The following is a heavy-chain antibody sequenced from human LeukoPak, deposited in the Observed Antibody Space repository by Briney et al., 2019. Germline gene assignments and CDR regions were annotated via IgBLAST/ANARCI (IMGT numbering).Heavy chain of an antibody. V-gene: IGHV1-18*01. CDR2: ISAYNGNT. Sequence: ASVKVSCKASGYTFTSYGISWVRQAPGQGLEWMGWISAYNGNTNYAQKLQGRVTMTTDTSTSTAYMELRSLRSDDTAVCYCARDTDTIITMPVGYWGQGTLVTVSS. J-gene: IGHJ4*02. CDR3: ARDTDTIITMPVGY. D-gene: IGHD3-10*01. CDR1: GYTFTSYG.